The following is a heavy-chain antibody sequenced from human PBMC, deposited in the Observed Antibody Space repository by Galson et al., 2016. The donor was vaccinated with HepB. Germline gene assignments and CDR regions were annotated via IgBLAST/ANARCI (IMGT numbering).Heavy chain of an antibody. J-gene: IGHJ4*02. V-gene: IGHV3-23*01. CDR2: ITGSGGDT. CDR1: GVAFTSYA. Sequence: SLRLSCAASGVAFTSYAMTWVRQVPGKGLEWVSSITGSGGDTYYVDSVKGRFTISRDNSKNTLHRQMHSLRVEDTAVFYCVREGPVAGAGKGGFDCWGQGILVTVSS. CDR3: VREGPVAGAGKGGFDC. D-gene: IGHD6-19*01.